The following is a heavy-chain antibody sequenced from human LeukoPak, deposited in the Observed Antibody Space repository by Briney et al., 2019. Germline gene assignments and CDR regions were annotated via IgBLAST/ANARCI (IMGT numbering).Heavy chain of an antibody. CDR1: GGSFSGYY. Sequence: KPSETLSLTCAVYGGSFSGYYWSWIRQPPGKGLEWVGRIKSKTDGGTTDYAAPVKGRFTISRDDSKNTLYLQMNSLKTEDTAVYYCTTGHQLLMLGRRQFDYWGQGTLVTVSS. D-gene: IGHD2-2*01. J-gene: IGHJ4*02. CDR3: TTGHQLLMLGRRQFDY. V-gene: IGHV3-15*01. CDR2: IKSKTDGGTT.